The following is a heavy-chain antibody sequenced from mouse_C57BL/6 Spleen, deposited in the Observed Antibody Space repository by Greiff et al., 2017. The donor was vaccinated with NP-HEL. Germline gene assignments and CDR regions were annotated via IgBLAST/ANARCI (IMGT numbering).Heavy chain of an antibody. CDR1: GYTFTSYW. J-gene: IGHJ4*01. V-gene: IGHV1-69*01. CDR2: IDPSDSYT. D-gene: IGHD2-12*01. Sequence: QVQLQQPGAELVMPGASVKLSCTASGYTFTSYWMHWVKQRPGQGLEWIGEIDPSDSYTNYNQKFKGKSTLTVGKSSSTAYMQLSSLTSEDSAVFYCARGGAYYSSTGAMDYWGQGTSVTVSS. CDR3: ARGGAYYSSTGAMDY.